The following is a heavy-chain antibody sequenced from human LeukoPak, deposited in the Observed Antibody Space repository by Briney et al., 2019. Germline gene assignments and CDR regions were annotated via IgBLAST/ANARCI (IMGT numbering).Heavy chain of an antibody. CDR2: ISYDGSNK. CDR1: GFSFSEYG. CDR3: AKDLRDCSSTSCPPY. Sequence: GGSLRLSCAASGFSFSEYGMHWIRQAPGKGLEWVAAISYDGSNKDYVDSVKGRFTISRDNSKNTLYLQMNSLRAEDTAVYYCAKDLRDCSSTSCPPYWGQGTLVTVSS. J-gene: IGHJ4*02. D-gene: IGHD2-2*01. V-gene: IGHV3-30*18.